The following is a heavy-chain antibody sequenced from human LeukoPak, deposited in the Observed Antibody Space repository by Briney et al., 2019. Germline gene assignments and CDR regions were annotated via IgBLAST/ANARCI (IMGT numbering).Heavy chain of an antibody. D-gene: IGHD6-13*01. CDR2: IYSGGST. J-gene: IGHJ3*02. Sequence: GGSLRLSCAASGFTVSSNYMSWVRQAPGKGLEWVSVIYSGGSTYYADSVKGRFTISRDNSKNTLYLQMNSLRAEDTAVYYGAREQQLVRSFDIWGQGTMVTVSS. CDR1: GFTVSSNY. V-gene: IGHV3-53*01. CDR3: AREQQLVRSFDI.